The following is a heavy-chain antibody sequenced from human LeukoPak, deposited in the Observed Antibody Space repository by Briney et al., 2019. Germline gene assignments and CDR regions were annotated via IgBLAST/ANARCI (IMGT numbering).Heavy chain of an antibody. CDR3: AKEGGSGSLDY. D-gene: IGHD3-10*01. CDR2: ISYDGSNK. J-gene: IGHJ4*02. CDR1: GFTFSSYG. Sequence: GRSLRLSCAASGFTFSSYGMHWVRQAPGKGLEWVAVISYDGSNKYYADSVKGRFTISRDNSKNTPYLQMNSLRAEYTAVYYCAKEGGSGSLDYWGGRSLVTHSS. V-gene: IGHV3-30*18.